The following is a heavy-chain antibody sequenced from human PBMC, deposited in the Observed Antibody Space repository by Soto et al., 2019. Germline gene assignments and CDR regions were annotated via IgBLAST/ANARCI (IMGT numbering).Heavy chain of an antibody. J-gene: IGHJ4*02. CDR1: GGSISSGGYY. CDR2: IYYSGST. CDR3: ARTPDH. Sequence: QVQLQESGPGLVKPSQTLSLTCTVSGGSISSGGYYWSWIRQHPGKCLEWIWYIYYSGSTYYNPSLKSCVRIAADASNHQFFLQLRSVTAADTAVYYRARTPDHWGQRTLVTVSS. D-gene: IGHD2-15*01. V-gene: IGHV4-31*03.